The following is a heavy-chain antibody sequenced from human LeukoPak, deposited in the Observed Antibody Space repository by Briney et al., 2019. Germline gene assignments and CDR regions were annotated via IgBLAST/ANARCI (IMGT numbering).Heavy chain of an antibody. V-gene: IGHV3-21*06. D-gene: IGHD2-15*01. CDR3: AREGYCSGGSCQQYYYYYYGMVV. J-gene: IGHJ6*02. CDR2: ISSSSSYI. CDR1: GYPFNRYS. Sequence: GGSLRLSCAPSGYPFNRYSMHWVREAPGKGLEGVSSISSSSSYIYYADSVKGRFTISRDNAKNSLYLQMISLTAEYTAVYYCAREGYCSGGSCQQYYYYYYGMVVWGQGTTVTVSS.